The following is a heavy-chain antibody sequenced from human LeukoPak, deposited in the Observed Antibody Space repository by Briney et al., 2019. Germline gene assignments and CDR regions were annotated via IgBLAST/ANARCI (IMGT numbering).Heavy chain of an antibody. Sequence: GGSLRLSCAASGFTFVGNAVTWVRQAPGKGLEWVSTISGSGDTYYADSVKGRFTISRDDSKSTLSLQMNSLRAEDTALYYCAKDSFVATTSYLDSWGQGTLVTVSS. D-gene: IGHD1-26*01. CDR2: ISGSGDT. V-gene: IGHV3-23*01. CDR3: AKDSFVATTSYLDS. J-gene: IGHJ4*02. CDR1: GFTFVGNA.